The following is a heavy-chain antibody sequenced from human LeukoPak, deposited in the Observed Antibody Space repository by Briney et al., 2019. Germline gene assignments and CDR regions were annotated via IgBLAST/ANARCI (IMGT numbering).Heavy chain of an antibody. CDR1: GGTFSSYA. D-gene: IGHD2-21*02. Sequence: SVKVSCKASGGTFSSYAISWVRQAPGQGLEWMGRIIPILGIANYAQKFQGRVTIIADKSTSTAYMELSSLRSEDTAVYYCARDPPYCGGDCYSSYEPDYWGQGTLVTVSS. CDR2: IIPILGIA. J-gene: IGHJ4*02. V-gene: IGHV1-69*04. CDR3: ARDPPYCGGDCYSSYEPDY.